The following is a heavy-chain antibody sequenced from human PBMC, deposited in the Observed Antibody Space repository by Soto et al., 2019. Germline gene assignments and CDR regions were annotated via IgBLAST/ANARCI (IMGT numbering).Heavy chain of an antibody. J-gene: IGHJ6*02. V-gene: IGHV2-70*01. CDR3: ARIRAGDLFYYGMDV. D-gene: IGHD3-10*01. Sequence: VSGPTLVNPTQTLTLTCTFSGFSLSTSGMCVSWIRQPPGKALEWLALIDWDDDKYYSTSLKTRLTISKDTSKNQVVLTMTNMDPVDTATYYCARIRAGDLFYYGMDVWGQGTTVTVSS. CDR2: IDWDDDK. CDR1: GFSLSTSGMC.